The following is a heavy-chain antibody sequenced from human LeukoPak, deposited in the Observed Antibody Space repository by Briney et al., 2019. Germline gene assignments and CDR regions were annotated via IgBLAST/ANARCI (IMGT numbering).Heavy chain of an antibody. CDR1: GGTFSSYA. J-gene: IGHJ4*02. Sequence: SVKVSCKASGGTFSSYAISWVRQAPGQGLEWMGGIIPIFGTANYAQKFQGRVTITTDESTSTAYMELSSLRSEDTAVYYCARGGGYSSGPIDYWGQGTLVTVSS. V-gene: IGHV1-69*05. D-gene: IGHD6-19*01. CDR3: ARGGGYSSGPIDY. CDR2: IIPIFGTA.